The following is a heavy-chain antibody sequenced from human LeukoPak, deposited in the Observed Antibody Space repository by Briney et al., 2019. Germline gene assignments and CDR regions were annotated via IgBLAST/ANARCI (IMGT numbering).Heavy chain of an antibody. CDR3: ARDLGRSSSWYYFDY. CDR2: IYSGGST. J-gene: IGHJ4*02. D-gene: IGHD6-13*01. Sequence: PGGSLRLSCVASGFTVSSNYMSWVRQAPGKGLEWVSVIYSGGSTYYADSVKGRFTISRDNSKNTLYLQMNSLRAEDTAVYYCARDLGRSSSWYYFDYWGQGTLVTVSS. CDR1: GFTVSSNY. V-gene: IGHV3-53*05.